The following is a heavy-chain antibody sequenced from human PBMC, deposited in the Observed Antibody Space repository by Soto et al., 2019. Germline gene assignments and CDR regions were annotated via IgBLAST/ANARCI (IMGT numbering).Heavy chain of an antibody. V-gene: IGHV1-69*02. CDR2: ISPILAIP. J-gene: IGHJ6*02. CDR3: ATVTSSSSPLGFGEIWGLDV. D-gene: IGHD3-10*01. Sequence: QVQLVQSGAEVKKPGSSVKVSCKASGGTFSTYTVTWVRQAPGQGLEWMGRISPILAIPNYAQKFQGRVTITTDKSTTTAYMELSSLRSEHAAVYYCATVTSSSSPLGFGEIWGLDVWGQGTTVTVSS. CDR1: GGTFSTYT.